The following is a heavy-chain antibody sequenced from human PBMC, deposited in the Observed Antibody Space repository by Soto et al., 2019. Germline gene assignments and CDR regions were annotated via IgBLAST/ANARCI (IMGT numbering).Heavy chain of an antibody. D-gene: IGHD2-8*01. Sequence: QVQLVESGGGVVQPGRSLRLSCAASGFTFSNYGIHWVRQAPGKGLEWVAVISYDGNNKYYADSVEGRFTISRDNSKNTVYLQMNSLRDEDTAMYYCAQDTGYCTKGVCLSNWFDSWGQGTLVTVSS. CDR3: AQDTGYCTKGVCLSNWFDS. J-gene: IGHJ5*01. V-gene: IGHV3-30*18. CDR1: GFTFSNYG. CDR2: ISYDGNNK.